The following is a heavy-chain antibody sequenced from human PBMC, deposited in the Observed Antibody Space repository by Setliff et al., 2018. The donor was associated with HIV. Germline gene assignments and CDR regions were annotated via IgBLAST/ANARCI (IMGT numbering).Heavy chain of an antibody. V-gene: IGHV1-69*05. J-gene: IGHJ5*02. D-gene: IGHD1-26*01. Sequence: ASVKVSCKASRGTFSSYAISWVRQAPGQGLEWMGGMVPIFGTTNYAQKFQGRVAMTNDTAAYTAYMELRSMRSDDTAVYYCARDVGRGGPGRWVDPWGQGTLVTVSS. CDR3: ARDVGRGGPGRWVDP. CDR2: MVPIFGTT. CDR1: RGTFSSYA.